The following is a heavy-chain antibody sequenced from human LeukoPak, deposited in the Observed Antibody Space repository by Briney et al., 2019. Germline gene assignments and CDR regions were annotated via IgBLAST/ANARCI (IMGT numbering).Heavy chain of an antibody. CDR3: ARDAPAGEKPEYFFDY. CDR1: GFTVSSNF. CDR2: IYGGGST. J-gene: IGHJ4*02. Sequence: GGSLRLSCAASGFTVSSNFMAWVRQAPGKGLEWVSVIYGGGSTFYADSVKGRSTISRDNSKNTLYLQMNSLRAEDTAVYYCARDAPAGEKPEYFFDYWGQGTLVTVSS. V-gene: IGHV3-66*01.